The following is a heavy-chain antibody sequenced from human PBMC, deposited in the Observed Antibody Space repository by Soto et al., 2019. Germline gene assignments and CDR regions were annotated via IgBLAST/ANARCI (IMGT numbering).Heavy chain of an antibody. CDR2: LSNTGRRT. CDR1: VFPFGANA. V-gene: IGHV3-23*01. D-gene: IGHD3-9*01. CDR3: ARSTYYDILTGSYYYYAMDV. J-gene: IGHJ6*02. Sequence: GGSLRLSCVVSVFPFGANAMSWVRQAPGKGLEWVSGLSNTGRRTSYADSVKSRFNISRDNSENTVYLQMNSLRAEDTAVYYRARSTYYDILTGSYYYYAMDVWGQGATVTVSS.